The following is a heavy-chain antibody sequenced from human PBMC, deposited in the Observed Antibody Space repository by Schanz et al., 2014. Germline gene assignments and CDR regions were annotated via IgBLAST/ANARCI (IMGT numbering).Heavy chain of an antibody. CDR3: ARDDRFLEWSCLDY. D-gene: IGHD3-3*01. CDR1: GYTFTGHH. J-gene: IGHJ4*02. V-gene: IGHV1-2*02. Sequence: QVQLVQSGAEVKKPGASVKVSCKASGYTFTGHHMHWVRQAPGQGLEWMGWITKSGDRNYAQKFQGRVTMTRDTSISTAYMELSRLTSDDTAIYYCARDDRFLEWSCLDYWGQGTLVTVSS. CDR2: ITKSGDR.